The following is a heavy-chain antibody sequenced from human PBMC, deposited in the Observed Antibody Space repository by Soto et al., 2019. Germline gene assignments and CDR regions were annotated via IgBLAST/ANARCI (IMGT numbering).Heavy chain of an antibody. CDR1: GDTLSYSA. CDR2: ITPSFGSL. CDR3: ATYFTAVAYFEN. D-gene: IGHD5-18*01. V-gene: IGHV1-69*01. Sequence: QVQLVQSGAEVRKPGSSVRISCTASGDTLSYSAIGWLRQAPGQGLEWMGGITPSFGSLVYARKFQGRVTIAADHMILNNLRSDDTAMYFCATYFTAVAYFENWGQGTLVTVSS. J-gene: IGHJ4*02.